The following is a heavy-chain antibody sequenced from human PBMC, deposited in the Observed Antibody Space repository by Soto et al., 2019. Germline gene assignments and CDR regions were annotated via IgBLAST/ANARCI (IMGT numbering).Heavy chain of an antibody. CDR3: ARVEYILTGYYNRPNAFDI. V-gene: IGHV1-18*01. J-gene: IGHJ3*02. CDR1: GYTFTSYG. Sequence: GASVKVSCKASGYTFTSYGISWVRQAPGQRLEWMGWISAYNGNTNYAQKLQGRVTMTTDTSTSTAYMELRSLRSDDTAVYYCARVEYILTGYYNRPNAFDIWGQGTMVTVSS. CDR2: ISAYNGNT. D-gene: IGHD3-9*01.